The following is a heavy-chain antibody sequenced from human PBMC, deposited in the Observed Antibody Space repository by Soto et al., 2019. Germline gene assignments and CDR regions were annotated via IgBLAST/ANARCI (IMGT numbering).Heavy chain of an antibody. CDR2: ISAYNGNT. CDR3: ASFRYYYDSSGLDAFDI. CDR1: GYTFTSYG. D-gene: IGHD3-22*01. V-gene: IGHV1-18*01. Sequence: QVQLVQSGAEVKKPGASVKVSCKASGYTFTSYGISWVRQAPGQGLEWMGWISAYNGNTNYAQKLQGRVTMTTDTSTSTAYMELRSLRSDATAVYYCASFRYYYDSSGLDAFDIWGQGTMVTVSS. J-gene: IGHJ3*02.